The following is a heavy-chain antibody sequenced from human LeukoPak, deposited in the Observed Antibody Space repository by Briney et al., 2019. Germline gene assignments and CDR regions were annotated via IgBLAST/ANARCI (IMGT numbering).Heavy chain of an antibody. D-gene: IGHD6-19*01. J-gene: IGHJ6*03. CDR2: ISGSGGDT. CDR3: ARDFVLAGTYYYYMDV. V-gene: IGHV3-23*01. CDR1: GFTFSYYA. Sequence: PGGSLRLSCAASGFTFSYYAMSWVRQAPGKGLEWVSVISGSGGDTYYADSVKGRFTISRDNAKNSLYLQMNSLRAEDTAVYYCARDFVLAGTYYYYMDVWGKGTTVTVSS.